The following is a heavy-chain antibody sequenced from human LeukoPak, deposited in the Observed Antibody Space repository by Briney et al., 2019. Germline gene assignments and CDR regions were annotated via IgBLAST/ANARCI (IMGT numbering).Heavy chain of an antibody. D-gene: IGHD2-15*01. CDR3: ARAHFVASYYYGVDV. CDR1: GYTFTGYY. V-gene: IGHV1-2*02. CDR2: INPNSGGT. Sequence: GASVKVSCKASGYTFTGYYMHWVRQAPGQGLEWMGWINPNSGGTNYAQKFQGRVTMTRDTSISTAYMELSRLRSDDTAVYYCARAHFVASYYYGVDVWGQGTTVTVSS. J-gene: IGHJ6*02.